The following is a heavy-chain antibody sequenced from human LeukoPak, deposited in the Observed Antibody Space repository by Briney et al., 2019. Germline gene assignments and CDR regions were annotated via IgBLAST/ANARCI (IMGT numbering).Heavy chain of an antibody. CDR3: ASAYTYVRLGDH. Sequence: GGSLRLSCAVSGLSFSNYWMHWVSQAPGKGLVWVARTNLHGTAVDYADSVKGRFTISRDNAKNTLFLQMNSLRAEDTAVYYCASAYTYVRLGDHWGQGTLVTVSS. J-gene: IGHJ4*02. CDR2: TNLHGTAV. V-gene: IGHV3-74*01. D-gene: IGHD3-16*01. CDR1: GLSFSNYW.